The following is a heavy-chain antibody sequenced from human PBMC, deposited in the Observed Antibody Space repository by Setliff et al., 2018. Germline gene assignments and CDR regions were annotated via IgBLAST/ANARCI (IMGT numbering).Heavy chain of an antibody. J-gene: IGHJ4*02. D-gene: IGHD3-3*01. CDR2: ISHSANK. V-gene: IGHV4-39*01. Sequence: NPSETLSLTCTVSGGSISDNNYYWGWIRQSPGKELEWIGGISHSANKYYNPSFRTGVTISVDMSKNQFSLKLSSVTAADTAAYYCASHPRVTIFGVVAFDYWGQGILVTVSS. CDR3: ASHPRVTIFGVVAFDY. CDR1: GGSISDNNYY.